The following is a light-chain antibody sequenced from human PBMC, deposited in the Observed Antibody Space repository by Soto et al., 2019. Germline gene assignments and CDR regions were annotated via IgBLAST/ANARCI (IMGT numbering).Light chain of an antibody. J-gene: IGKJ3*01. V-gene: IGKV1-39*01. CDR2: GAS. Sequence: DTQMAQSPLSLSAFVGDRVTISCRASRSIRNFLNWYQQKAGKAPNLLIYGASNVQRGVPSRFSGGGSGTDVTLTISSVQPDDSATYYCQQSYGSAPTFDPGTK. CDR3: QQSYGSAPT. CDR1: RSIRNF.